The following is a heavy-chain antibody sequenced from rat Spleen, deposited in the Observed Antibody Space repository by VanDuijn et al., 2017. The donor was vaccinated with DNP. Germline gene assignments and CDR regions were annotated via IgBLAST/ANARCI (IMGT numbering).Heavy chain of an antibody. CDR1: GFSITSNY. Sequence: EVQLQESGPGLVKPSQSLSLTCSVTGFSITSNYWAWIRKFPGNKMEWIGHISYSGSTGYNPSLKSRISITRDTSRNQFFLQLNSVTTEDTATYYCARWGDYFDYWGQGVMVTVSS. V-gene: IGHV3-1*01. CDR3: ARWGDYFDY. CDR2: ISYSGST. J-gene: IGHJ2*01.